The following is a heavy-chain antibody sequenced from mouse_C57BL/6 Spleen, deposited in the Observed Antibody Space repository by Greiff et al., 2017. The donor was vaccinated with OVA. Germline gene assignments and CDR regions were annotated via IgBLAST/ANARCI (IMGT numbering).Heavy chain of an antibody. V-gene: IGHV5-4*01. Sequence: EVQVVESGGGLVKPGGSLKLSCAASGFTFSSYAMSWVRQTPEKRLEWVATISDGGSYTYYPDNVKGRFTISRDNAKNNLYLQMSHLKSEDTSMYYCSRASYTFMDYWGQGTSVTVSS. CDR2: ISDGGSYT. CDR1: GFTFSSYA. D-gene: IGHD2-10*01. J-gene: IGHJ4*01. CDR3: SRASYTFMDY.